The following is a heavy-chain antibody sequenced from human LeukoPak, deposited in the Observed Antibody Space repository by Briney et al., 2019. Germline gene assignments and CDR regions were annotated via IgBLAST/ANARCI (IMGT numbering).Heavy chain of an antibody. D-gene: IGHD5-24*01. CDR2: IYYSGTT. V-gene: IGHV4-59*11. J-gene: IGHJ4*02. CDR3: ARGDGYNNDY. CDR1: GGSMSSHY. Sequence: SETLSLTCTVSGGSMSSHYWSWIRQPPGKGLEWIGYIYYSGTTNYSPSLKSRVTISVDTSKNQFSLNLSSVTAADTAVYYCARGDGYNNDYWGQGTLVTVSS.